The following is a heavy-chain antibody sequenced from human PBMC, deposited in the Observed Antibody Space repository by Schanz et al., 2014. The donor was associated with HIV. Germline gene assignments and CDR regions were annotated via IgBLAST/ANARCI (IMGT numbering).Heavy chain of an antibody. D-gene: IGHD6-13*01. Sequence: EVQLVESGGTVVQPGGSLRLSCAASGFTFTDYTLHWVRPSPGRGLEWVSLISADGGHSYHADSVQGRFTISRDNSKNSRFLQMTSLKIEDTALYYCTKDIRAGGRSWYKRGAGFDYWGQGTLVTVSS. CDR2: ISADGGHS. J-gene: IGHJ4*02. CDR1: GFTFTDYT. CDR3: TKDIRAGGRSWYKRGAGFDY. V-gene: IGHV3-43*01.